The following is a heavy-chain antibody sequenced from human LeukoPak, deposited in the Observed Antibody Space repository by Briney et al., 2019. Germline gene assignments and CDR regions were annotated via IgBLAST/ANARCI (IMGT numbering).Heavy chain of an antibody. CDR3: ASMIVGERGDYFDY. J-gene: IGHJ4*02. Sequence: PSETLSLTCTVSGGSISSYYWSWIRQPPGKGLEWIGYIYYSGSTNYNPSLKSRVTISVDTFKNQFSLKLSSVTAADTAVYYCASMIVGERGDYFDYWGQGTLVTVSS. V-gene: IGHV4-59*01. CDR2: IYYSGST. D-gene: IGHD3-22*01. CDR1: GGSISSYY.